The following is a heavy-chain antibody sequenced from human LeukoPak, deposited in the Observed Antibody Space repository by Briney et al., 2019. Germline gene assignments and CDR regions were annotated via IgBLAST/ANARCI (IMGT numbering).Heavy chain of an antibody. D-gene: IGHD2-2*01. J-gene: IGHJ5*01. CDR2: IRSKANSYAT. CDR1: GFSFSDSA. CDR3: ARIGHDLYQTFDS. Sequence: GGSLRLSCAASGFSFSDSAMHWVRQASGKGLEWVGRIRSKANSYATVYDVSVKGRFTISRDNAKNSVFLQMNSLRAEDTALYYCARIGHDLYQTFDSWGHGTLITVSS. V-gene: IGHV3-73*01.